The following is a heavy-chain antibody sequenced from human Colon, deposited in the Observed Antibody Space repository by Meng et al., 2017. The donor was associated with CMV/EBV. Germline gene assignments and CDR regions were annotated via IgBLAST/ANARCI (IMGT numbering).Heavy chain of an antibody. CDR3: ARDSFGGEFDY. V-gene: IGHV3-21*06. CDR2: ISSSSVNI. J-gene: IGHJ4*02. CDR1: GFSFSKYR. Sequence: GALRLSCAAFGFSFSKYRMSWVRQAPGKGLEWVSSISSSSVNIDIADSVKGRFTISRDNSKNSLYLQLNSLRAEDTAVYYCARDSFGGEFDYWGQGTLVTVSS. D-gene: IGHD3-16*01.